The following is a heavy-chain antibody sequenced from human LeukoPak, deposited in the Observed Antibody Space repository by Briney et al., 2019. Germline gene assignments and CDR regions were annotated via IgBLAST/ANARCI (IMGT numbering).Heavy chain of an antibody. Sequence: PSETLSLTCTVSGYSISSGYYWGWIRQPPGKGLEWIGSIYHSGSTYYNPSLKSRVTISVDTSKNQFSLKLSSVTAADTAVYYCARDNRQQLVRRGYNWFDPWGQGTLVTVSS. CDR3: ARDNRQQLVRRGYNWFDP. J-gene: IGHJ5*02. D-gene: IGHD6-13*01. CDR1: GYSISSGYY. CDR2: IYHSGST. V-gene: IGHV4-38-2*02.